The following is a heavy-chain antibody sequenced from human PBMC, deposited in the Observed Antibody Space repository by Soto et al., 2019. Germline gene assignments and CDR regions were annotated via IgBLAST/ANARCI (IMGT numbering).Heavy chain of an antibody. CDR3: ARGGIAAAGTTGWFDP. D-gene: IGHD6-13*01. J-gene: IGHJ5*02. Sequence: SVKVSCKASGGTFSSYAISWVRQAPGQGLEWMGGIIPIFGTANYAQKFQGRVTIAADESTSTAYMELSSLRSEDTAVYYCARGGIAAAGTTGWFDPWGQGTLVTVSS. CDR2: IIPIFGTA. V-gene: IGHV1-69*13. CDR1: GGTFSSYA.